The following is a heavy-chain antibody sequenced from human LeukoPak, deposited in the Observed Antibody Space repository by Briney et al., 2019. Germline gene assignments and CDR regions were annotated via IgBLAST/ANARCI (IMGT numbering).Heavy chain of an antibody. CDR3: ASLTYGSGRGVY. CDR1: GFTFSSYG. V-gene: IGHV3-20*04. Sequence: PGRSLRLSCAASGFTFSSYGMSWVRQAPGKGLEWVSGINWNGGSTGYADSVKGRFTISRDNSKNTLYLQMSSLRAEDTAVYYCASLTYGSGRGVYWGQGTLVTVSS. D-gene: IGHD3-10*01. CDR2: INWNGGST. J-gene: IGHJ4*02.